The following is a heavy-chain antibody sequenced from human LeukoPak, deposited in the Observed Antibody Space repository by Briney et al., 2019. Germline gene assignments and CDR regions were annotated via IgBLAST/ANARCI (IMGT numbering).Heavy chain of an antibody. CDR1: GGTFIIYA. Sequence: SVTVSFMASGGTFIIYAISWVRQAPGQGGEWVGRIIPILGIANYAQKFQGRVTITAEKSTSTAYMELSSLRSEDTAVYYCARDLDYGDYYAFDYWGQGTLVTVSS. V-gene: IGHV1-69*04. CDR2: IIPILGIA. J-gene: IGHJ4*02. D-gene: IGHD4-17*01. CDR3: ARDLDYGDYYAFDY.